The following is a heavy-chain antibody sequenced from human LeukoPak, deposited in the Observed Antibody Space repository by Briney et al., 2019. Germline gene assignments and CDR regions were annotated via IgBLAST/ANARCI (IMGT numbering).Heavy chain of an antibody. J-gene: IGHJ4*02. D-gene: IGHD3-9*01. Sequence: SETLSLTCAVYGGSFSGYYWSWIRQPPGKGLEWIGEINHSGSTNYNPSLKSRVTISVDTSKNQFSLKLSSVTAADTAVYYCARGYPVLRYFDWLFPPSFDYWGQGTLVTVSS. CDR1: GGSFSGYY. V-gene: IGHV4-34*01. CDR3: ARGYPVLRYFDWLFPPSFDY. CDR2: INHSGST.